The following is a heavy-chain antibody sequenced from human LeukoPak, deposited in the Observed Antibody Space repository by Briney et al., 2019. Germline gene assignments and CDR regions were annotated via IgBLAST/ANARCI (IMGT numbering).Heavy chain of an antibody. Sequence: PSETLSLTCAVYGGSFSGYYWSWIRQPPGKGLEWIGEINHSGSTNYNPSLKSRVTISVDTSKNQFSLKLSSVTAADTAVYYCARETSGDYGDTDAFDIWGQGTMVTVSS. V-gene: IGHV4-34*01. D-gene: IGHD4-17*01. CDR1: GGSFSGYY. CDR3: ARETSGDYGDTDAFDI. J-gene: IGHJ3*02. CDR2: INHSGST.